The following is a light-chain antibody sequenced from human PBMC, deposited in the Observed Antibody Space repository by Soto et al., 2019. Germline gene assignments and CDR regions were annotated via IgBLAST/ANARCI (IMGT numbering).Light chain of an antibody. CDR3: QQYNDYPRT. CDR2: DAS. J-gene: IGKJ1*01. CDR1: QSISTW. Sequence: DIQMTQSPSTLSASVGDRVTITCRASQSISTWLAWYQQIPGRAPNLLIYDASSLESGVPSRFSGRGSGTEFTLTISSLQPDDFATYYCQQYNDYPRTFGQGTKVDIK. V-gene: IGKV1-5*01.